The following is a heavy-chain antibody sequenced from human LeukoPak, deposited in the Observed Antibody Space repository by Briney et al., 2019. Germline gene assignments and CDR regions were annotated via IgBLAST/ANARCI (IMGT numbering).Heavy chain of an antibody. Sequence: GGSLRLSCAASGFTFSSYSVNWVRQAPGKGLEWVSSIRSRSXXXXXADSVKGRFTISRDNAKNSMYRQMNSLRSEDTAVYYCTXXXXAFDIWGQGTMVTVSS. V-gene: IGHV3-21*01. J-gene: IGHJ3*02. CDR2: IRSRSXXX. CDR3: TXXXXAFDI. CDR1: GFTFSSYS.